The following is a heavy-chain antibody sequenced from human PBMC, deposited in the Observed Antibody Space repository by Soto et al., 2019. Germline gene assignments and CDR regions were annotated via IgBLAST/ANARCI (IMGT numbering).Heavy chain of an antibody. CDR2: IHPVDSDT. J-gene: IGHJ6*02. D-gene: IGHD3-10*01. CDR3: ARRRGGVRGVIPYYYGMDV. V-gene: IGHV5-51*01. Sequence: GESLKISCKTSGYSFTGHWIGWVRQMPGKGLECMGIIHPVDSDTRYSPSFQGQVTISADKSISTAYLQWSSLKASDTAMYYCARRRGGVRGVIPYYYGMDVWGQGTTVTVSS. CDR1: GYSFTGHW.